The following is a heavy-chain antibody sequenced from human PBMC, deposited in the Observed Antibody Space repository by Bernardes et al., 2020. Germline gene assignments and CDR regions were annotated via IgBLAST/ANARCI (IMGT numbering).Heavy chain of an antibody. V-gene: IGHV3-33*01. CDR3: AREWSALEF. Sequence: GGSLRLSCEASQFTVSSYAMHWIRQAPGKGLEWVAALWAGGNDKSYTDSVKGRFTISRDDSRNTLYLEMNSLRAEDTAVYYCAREWSALEFWGHGTMVTVSS. CDR2: LWAGGNDK. D-gene: IGHD3-3*01. J-gene: IGHJ3*01. CDR1: QFTVSSYA.